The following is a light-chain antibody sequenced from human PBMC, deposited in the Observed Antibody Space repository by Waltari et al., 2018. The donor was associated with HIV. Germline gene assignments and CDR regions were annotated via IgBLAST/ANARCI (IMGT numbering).Light chain of an antibody. J-gene: IGLJ3*02. CDR2: EVN. CDR1: RSDVGGPKY. CDR3: NSYAGSNNGV. Sequence: QSALTQPASASGSPGQSITISCTGTRSDVGGPKYVSWYQQHPGKAPKIMIYEVNKRPSGVPDRFSGSKSANTASLTVSGLQADDEADYYCNSYAGSNNGVFGGGTKLTVL. V-gene: IGLV2-8*01.